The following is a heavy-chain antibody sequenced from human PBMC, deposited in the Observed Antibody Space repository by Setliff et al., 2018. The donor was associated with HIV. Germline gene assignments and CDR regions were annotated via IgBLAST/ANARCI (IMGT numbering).Heavy chain of an antibody. CDR1: GYTFTDFG. Sequence: AASVKVSCKASGYTFTDFGLSWVRQAPGQGLEWMGWISNNNDNTDYAQDLQGRVTVTTDTSTATAYRELRSLRSDDTAVYYCARSGESFTTHFDAWGQGTMVTVSS. CDR2: ISNNNDNT. J-gene: IGHJ3*01. D-gene: IGHD4-4*01. CDR3: ARSGESFTTHFDA. V-gene: IGHV1-18*04.